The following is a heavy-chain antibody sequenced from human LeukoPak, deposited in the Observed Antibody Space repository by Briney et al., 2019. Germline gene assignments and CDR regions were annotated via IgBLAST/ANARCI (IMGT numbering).Heavy chain of an antibody. J-gene: IGHJ4*02. V-gene: IGHV4-39*01. CDR2: MFYSGST. CDR3: ARHPTRRDAYDHLGY. Sequence: SETLSLTCTVSGGSISSGNYHWAWMRQPPGKGPEWIGSMFYSGSTYYKPSLKSRVTISIDTSKNHFSLRVTSVTAADTAVYYCARHPTRRDAYDHLGYWGQGTLVTVSS. D-gene: IGHD5-24*01. CDR1: GGSISSGNYH.